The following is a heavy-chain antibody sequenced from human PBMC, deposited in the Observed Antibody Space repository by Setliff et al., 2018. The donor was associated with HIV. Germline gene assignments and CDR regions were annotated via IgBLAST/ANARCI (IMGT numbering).Heavy chain of an antibody. CDR2: INQDGSEK. Sequence: ETLRLSCAASGFTFSQYWMSWLRQAPGKGLEWVANINQDGSEKYSVDSVKGRFTTSRDNAKNSLYLQMNSLRAEDTAVYYCARDGSGWSQHWGQGILVTVSS. CDR3: ARDGSGWSQH. D-gene: IGHD6-19*01. CDR1: GFTFSQYW. V-gene: IGHV3-7*01. J-gene: IGHJ1*01.